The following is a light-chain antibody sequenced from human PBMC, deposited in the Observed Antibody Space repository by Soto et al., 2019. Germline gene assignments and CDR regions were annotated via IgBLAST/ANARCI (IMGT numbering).Light chain of an antibody. CDR2: DVF. V-gene: IGKV2D-29*01. Sequence: DVVMTQTPLSLSVTPGQPASISCKSSQSLLHTDGKTYLYWYLQKPVHPPHLLIYDVFNRFYGVPARFSRSGSVTDFTLKISRVEAEYVGTYYCMQTIHPLHTFGGGTKVEF. CDR1: QSLLHTDGKTY. J-gene: IGKJ4*02. CDR3: MQTIHPLHT.